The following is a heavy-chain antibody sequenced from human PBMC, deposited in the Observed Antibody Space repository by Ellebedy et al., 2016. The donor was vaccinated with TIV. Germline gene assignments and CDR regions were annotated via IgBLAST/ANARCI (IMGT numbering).Heavy chain of an antibody. J-gene: IGHJ2*01. Sequence: PGGSLRLSCAASAFSLSRFSMHWVRQAPGKGLEFVSAVSFDGVSTFYEDSVKDRFTISRDGSKNTLFLQMGSLRPEDTAVYYCGGVGSGSGLDLWGRGTLITVSS. V-gene: IGHV3-64*02. CDR3: GGVGSGSGLDL. CDR1: AFSLSRFS. CDR2: VSFDGVST. D-gene: IGHD1-26*01.